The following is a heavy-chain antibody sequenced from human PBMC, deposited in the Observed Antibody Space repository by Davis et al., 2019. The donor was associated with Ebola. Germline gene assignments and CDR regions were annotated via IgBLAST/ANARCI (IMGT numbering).Heavy chain of an antibody. J-gene: IGHJ4*02. CDR1: GGSISSYY. V-gene: IGHV4-59*01. CDR2: IYYSGST. CDR3: ARAVNDYGYYEVFGD. D-gene: IGHD4-17*01. Sequence: SETLSLTCTVSGGSISSYYWSWIRQPPGKGLEWIGYIYYSGSTNYNPSLKSRVTISVDTSKNQFSLKLSSVTAADTAVYYCARAVNDYGYYEVFGDWGQGTLVTVSS.